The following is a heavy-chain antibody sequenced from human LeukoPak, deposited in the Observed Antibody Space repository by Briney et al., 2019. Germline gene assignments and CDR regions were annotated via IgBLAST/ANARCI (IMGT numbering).Heavy chain of an antibody. D-gene: IGHD2-21*02. CDR3: ARAPAFCGGDCYPARLDS. Sequence: GGSLRLSCAASGFTFSSYAMHWVRQAPGKGLEWVAIVSYDGRSKYHADSVKGRFIISRDDSKNTLYLQMNSLRAEDTALYYCARAPAFCGGDCYPARLDSWGQGTLVTVSS. CDR1: GFTFSSYA. J-gene: IGHJ4*02. V-gene: IGHV3-30*04. CDR2: VSYDGRSK.